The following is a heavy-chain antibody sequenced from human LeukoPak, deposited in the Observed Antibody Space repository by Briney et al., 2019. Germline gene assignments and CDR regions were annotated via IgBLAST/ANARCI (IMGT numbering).Heavy chain of an antibody. V-gene: IGHV4-34*01. CDR1: GGSFSGYY. CDR3: ARVAQGKAVAGFDY. J-gene: IGHJ4*02. CDR2: INHSRST. Sequence: KPSETLSLTCAVYGGSFSGYYWSWIRQPPGKGLEWIGEINHSRSTNYNPSLKSRVTISVDTSKNQFSLKLSSVTAADTAVYYCARVAQGKAVAGFDYWGQGTLVTVSS. D-gene: IGHD6-19*01.